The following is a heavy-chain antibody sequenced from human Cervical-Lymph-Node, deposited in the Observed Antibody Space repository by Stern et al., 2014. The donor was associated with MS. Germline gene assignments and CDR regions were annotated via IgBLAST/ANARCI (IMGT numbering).Heavy chain of an antibody. Sequence: VQLVESGAEVKKPGSSVKVSCKASGGTFRTNAITWVRQAPGQGLEWMGRIIPTLGITNYAQKFQGRVTINADKSTSTAYMELSSLRSEDTAVYYCARETGLDWFDPWGQGTLVTVSS. CDR3: ARETGLDWFDP. CDR2: IIPTLGIT. D-gene: IGHD6-19*01. CDR1: GGTFRTNA. V-gene: IGHV1-69*09. J-gene: IGHJ5*02.